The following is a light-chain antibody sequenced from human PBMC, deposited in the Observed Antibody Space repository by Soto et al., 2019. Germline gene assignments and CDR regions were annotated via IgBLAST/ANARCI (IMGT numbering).Light chain of an antibody. Sequence: DIRMTQSPSSLSASVGDRVTITCRASQNIARYVNWYQQKPGKAPNLLIYDASTLESGVPSRFSGSGSGTEFTLTISRLQPDDFATYHCQHYSSVWTFGQGTKVDIK. CDR1: QNIARY. J-gene: IGKJ1*01. CDR2: DAS. V-gene: IGKV1-5*01. CDR3: QHYSSVWT.